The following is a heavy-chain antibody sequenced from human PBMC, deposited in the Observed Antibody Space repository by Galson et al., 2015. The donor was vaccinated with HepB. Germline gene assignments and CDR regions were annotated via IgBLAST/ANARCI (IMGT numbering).Heavy chain of an antibody. CDR1: GYRFSDHY. D-gene: IGHD1-26*01. V-gene: IGHV1-2*02. CDR2: INPNSGGT. J-gene: IGHJ6*02. CDR3: ARAQNSGSWNYYYYGMDI. Sequence: SVKVSCKASGYRFSDHYMHWVRQAPGQGLEWMGWINPNSGGTNFAQRFQGRVTMTRDTSISTGYLELSRLTSDDTAVYYCARAQNSGSWNYYYYGMDIWGQGTTVTVSS.